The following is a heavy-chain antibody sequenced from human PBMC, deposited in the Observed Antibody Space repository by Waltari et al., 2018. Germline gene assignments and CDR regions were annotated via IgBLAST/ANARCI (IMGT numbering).Heavy chain of an antibody. CDR3: AKSDARYSSGSYYFDY. CDR2: IGDSGDST. CDR1: VFTFSPSA. Sequence: EVQLLESGGGLVQPGGSLRLSCAASVFTFSPSAMTWGRQAPGKGLEWVSAIGDSGDSTYYADSVKGRFTISRDNSKNTLYLQMNSLRAEDTAVYYCAKSDARYSSGSYYFDYWGQGTLVTVSS. V-gene: IGHV3-23*01. J-gene: IGHJ4*02. D-gene: IGHD6-19*01.